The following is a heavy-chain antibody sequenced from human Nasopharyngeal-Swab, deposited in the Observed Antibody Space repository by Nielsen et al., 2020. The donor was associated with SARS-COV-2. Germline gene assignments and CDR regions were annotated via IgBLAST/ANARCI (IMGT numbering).Heavy chain of an antibody. V-gene: IGHV1-3*01. D-gene: IGHD2-15*01. Sequence: ASVKVPCKASGYTFTSYAMHWVRQAPGQRLEWMGWINAGNGNTKYSQKFQGRVTITRDTSASTAYMELSSLRSEDTAVYYCATATQGYCSGGSCYSSGMDVWGQGTTVTVSS. CDR2: INAGNGNT. CDR3: ATATQGYCSGGSCYSSGMDV. CDR1: GYTFTSYA. J-gene: IGHJ6*02.